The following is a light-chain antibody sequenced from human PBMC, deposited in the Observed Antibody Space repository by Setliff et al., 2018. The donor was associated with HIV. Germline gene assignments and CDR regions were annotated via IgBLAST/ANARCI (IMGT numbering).Light chain of an antibody. J-gene: IGLJ3*02. CDR2: EVD. CDR3: CSYGTGDIWV. V-gene: IGLV2-23*02. Sequence: QSVLTQPASVSGSPGQSITISCTGSSSDVGNTLSVSWYQQSVGEVPKLLIYEVDGRPSGISHRFSGSKSGNTASLTISGLQVEDEADYYCCSYGTGDIWVFGGGTKVTVL. CDR1: SSDVGNTLS.